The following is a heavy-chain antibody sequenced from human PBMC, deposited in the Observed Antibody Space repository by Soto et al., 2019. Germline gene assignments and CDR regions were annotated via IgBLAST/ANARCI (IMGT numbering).Heavy chain of an antibody. Sequence: QVQLVESGGGVVQPGRSLRLSCAASGFTFSSYGMHWVRQAPGKGLEWVAVIWYDGSNKYYADSVKGRFTISSDNSKKTMYLLMNSLRAEDTAVYYCARARAHYTIVVGGSYHPFDYWGQGTLVTVSS. V-gene: IGHV3-33*01. CDR1: GFTFSSYG. CDR2: IWYDGSNK. J-gene: IGHJ4*02. D-gene: IGHD1-26*01. CDR3: ARARAHYTIVVGGSYHPFDY.